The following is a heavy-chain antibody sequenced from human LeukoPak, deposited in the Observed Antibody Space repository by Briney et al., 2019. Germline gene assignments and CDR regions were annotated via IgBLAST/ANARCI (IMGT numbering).Heavy chain of an antibody. Sequence: PRGSLRLSCAASGFTFSSYWMTWVRQAPGKGLEWVANIKEDGSEKYYVDSVKGRFTISRDNARNSVSLQMNSLRAEDTAVYYCARDVDTNYWGQGTLVTVSS. CDR3: ARDVDTNY. J-gene: IGHJ4*02. V-gene: IGHV3-7*03. CDR1: GFTFSSYW. D-gene: IGHD2-15*01. CDR2: IKEDGSEK.